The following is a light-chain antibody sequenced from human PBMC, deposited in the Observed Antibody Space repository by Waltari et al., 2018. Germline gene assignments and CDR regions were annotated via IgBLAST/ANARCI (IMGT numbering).Light chain of an antibody. J-gene: IGKJ4*02. CDR1: QGISSY. Sequence: DIQMTQSTSSLPASVGDTVTITCRASQGISSYLNWFQQKPGKAPKLLIYAATTLQSGVPSRFSGSGSGTEFTLTISSLQPEDFAAYYCLQHNSYPPTFGGGTKVEIK. CDR2: AAT. V-gene: IGKV1-17*01. CDR3: LQHNSYPPT.